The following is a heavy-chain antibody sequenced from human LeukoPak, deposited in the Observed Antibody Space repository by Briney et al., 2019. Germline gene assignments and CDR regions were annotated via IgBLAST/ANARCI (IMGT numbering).Heavy chain of an antibody. Sequence: GGSLRLSCAASGFTFSNYAMNWVRQAPGKGLEWVSVISTSGGSTYYADSVKGRFTISGDNSKNTLYLQMNSLRAEDTAVYYCAKEYSGNYYYFDYWGQGTRVTVSS. V-gene: IGHV3-23*01. J-gene: IGHJ4*02. CDR3: AKEYSGNYYYFDY. D-gene: IGHD1-26*01. CDR1: GFTFSNYA. CDR2: ISTSGGST.